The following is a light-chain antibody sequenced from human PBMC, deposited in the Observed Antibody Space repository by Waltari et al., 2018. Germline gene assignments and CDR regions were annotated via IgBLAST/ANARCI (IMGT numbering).Light chain of an antibody. CDR3: QQAKSFPIT. J-gene: IGKJ5*01. V-gene: IGKV1-12*01. CDR1: QGINNW. Sequence: DIQRTQSPSSVSASIGDRVNTTCRASQGINNWLAWYQQKQGKAPKLLISAAYNLNSGVPSRFSGSRSETEFTLTINNLQPEDFATYFCQQAKSFPITFGQGTQLEIK. CDR2: AAY.